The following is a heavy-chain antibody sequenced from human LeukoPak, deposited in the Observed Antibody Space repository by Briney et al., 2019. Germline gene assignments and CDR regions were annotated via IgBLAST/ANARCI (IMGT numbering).Heavy chain of an antibody. CDR1: GFTFSNYG. CDR2: IWPDGINQ. J-gene: IGHJ4*02. D-gene: IGHD2-21*02. Sequence: GGSLRLTCAASGFTFSNYGMHWVRQAPGKGLDWVAAIWPDGINQDYADSVRGRFTISRDNSKNILYLQMNSLGAEDTALYYCAKDCGGDCHVYCWGQGTLVTVSS. V-gene: IGHV3-30*02. CDR3: AKDCGGDCHVYC.